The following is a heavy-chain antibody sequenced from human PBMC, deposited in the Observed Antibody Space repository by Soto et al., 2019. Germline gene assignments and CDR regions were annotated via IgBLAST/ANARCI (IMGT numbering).Heavy chain of an antibody. CDR1: GFSVTTYR. CDR2: IYGGDTT. V-gene: IGHV3-53*01. CDR3: AKADYSYSWAPGDY. D-gene: IGHD6-13*01. J-gene: IGHJ4*02. Sequence: GGSLRLSCAASGFSVTTYRMSWVRQAPGKGLEWVSVIYGGDTTYYADSVKGRFTISRDNSKNTLYLQMNSLRVEDTALYYCAKADYSYSWAPGDYWGQGTLVTVSS.